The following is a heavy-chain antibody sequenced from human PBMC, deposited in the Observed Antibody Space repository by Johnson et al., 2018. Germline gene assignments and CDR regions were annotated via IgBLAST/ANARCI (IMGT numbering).Heavy chain of an antibody. Sequence: QVQLVQSGGGVVQPRRPLKLSCAASGFTFSDYGMHWVRQAPGKGLEWVAVISYDGTTTYYADSVKFRLTVSRDNSKNTLYLKMDSLRLEDSAVYYCANDWRCCTGDPWLLTDAFDVCGQGTMVTVSS. CDR3: ANDWRCCTGDPWLLTDAFDV. J-gene: IGHJ3*01. V-gene: IGHV3-30*18. CDR1: GFTFSDYG. D-gene: IGHD2-8*02. CDR2: ISYDGTTT.